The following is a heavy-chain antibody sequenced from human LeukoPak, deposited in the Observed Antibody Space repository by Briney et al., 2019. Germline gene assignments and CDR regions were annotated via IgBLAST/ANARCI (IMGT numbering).Heavy chain of an antibody. J-gene: IGHJ4*02. CDR3: AKDDITIFGVTPDY. CDR2: ISGSGGST. V-gene: IGHV3-23*01. CDR1: GFTFTSYA. D-gene: IGHD3-3*01. Sequence: GGSLRLSCAASGFTFTSYAMNWVRQAPGKGLEWVSTISGSGGSTYYADSVKGRFTISRDNSKNTLYLQMNSLRAEDTAVYYCAKDDITIFGVTPDYWGQGTLVTVSS.